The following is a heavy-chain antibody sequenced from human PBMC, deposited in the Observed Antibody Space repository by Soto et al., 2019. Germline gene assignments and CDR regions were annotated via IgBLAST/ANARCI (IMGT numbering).Heavy chain of an antibody. J-gene: IGHJ6*02. CDR3: ARDLPLRFLEWLRPGYYYYGMDV. CDR1: GYTFTSYG. V-gene: IGHV1-18*01. Sequence: ASVKVSCKASGYTFTSYGISWVRQAPGQGLEWMGWISAYNGNTNYAQKLQGRVTMTTDTSTSTAYMELRSLRSDDTAVYYCARDLPLRFLEWLRPGYYYYGMDVWGQGTTVTVSS. D-gene: IGHD3-3*01. CDR2: ISAYNGNT.